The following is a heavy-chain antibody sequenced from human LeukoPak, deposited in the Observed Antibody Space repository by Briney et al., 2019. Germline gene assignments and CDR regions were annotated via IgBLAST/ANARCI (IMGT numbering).Heavy chain of an antibody. Sequence: GGSLRLSCAASGFTFSSYEMNWVRQAPGKGLEWVSYISSSGSTIYYADSVKGRLTISRDNAKNSLYLQMNSLRAEDTAVYYCARAGPPPIYWGQGTLVTVSS. CDR2: ISSSGSTI. CDR3: ARAGPPPIY. V-gene: IGHV3-48*03. CDR1: GFTFSSYE. J-gene: IGHJ4*02.